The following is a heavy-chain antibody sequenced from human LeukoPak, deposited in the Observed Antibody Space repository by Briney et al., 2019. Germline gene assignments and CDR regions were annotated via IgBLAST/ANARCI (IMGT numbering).Heavy chain of an antibody. CDR3: AKMGDYDFWDDYSPAPPDY. Sequence: GGSLRLSCVASGFTFSSYSMNWVRQAPGKGLEWVSFISSSSSYIYYADSVKGRFTISRDNAKNSLYVEMNSLRAEDTALYYCAKMGDYDFWDDYSPAPPDYWGQGTLVTVSS. CDR2: ISSSSSYI. CDR1: GFTFSSYS. V-gene: IGHV3-21*04. D-gene: IGHD3-3*01. J-gene: IGHJ4*02.